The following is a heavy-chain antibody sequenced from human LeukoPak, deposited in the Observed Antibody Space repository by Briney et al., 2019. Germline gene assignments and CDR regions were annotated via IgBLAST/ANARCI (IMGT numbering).Heavy chain of an antibody. CDR1: GCTFSNYA. Sequence: WGSLRLSCAGSGCTFSNYAVSWVRQAPGKGLKWVSSISGSGDNTYNAASVKGRFTISRDNSKNTLYLQMNSLRAEDTAVYYCAKDRSCTNDICHGDFDYWGQGTLVTVSS. V-gene: IGHV3-23*01. D-gene: IGHD2-8*01. CDR2: ISGSGDNT. CDR3: AKDRSCTNDICHGDFDY. J-gene: IGHJ4*02.